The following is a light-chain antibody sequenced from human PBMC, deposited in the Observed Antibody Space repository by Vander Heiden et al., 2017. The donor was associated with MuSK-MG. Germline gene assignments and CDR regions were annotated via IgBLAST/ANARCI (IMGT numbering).Light chain of an antibody. J-gene: IGLJ2*01. Sequence: QSALTQPASVSGSPGQSTTLSCTGTSSDVGGYNYVSWYQQHPGKAPKLMIYDVSNRPSGVSNRFSGSKSGNTASLTISGLQAEDEADYYCCSDTSSSTLVFGGGTNLTVL. CDR3: CSDTSSSTLV. V-gene: IGLV2-14*03. CDR2: DVS. CDR1: SSDVGGYNY.